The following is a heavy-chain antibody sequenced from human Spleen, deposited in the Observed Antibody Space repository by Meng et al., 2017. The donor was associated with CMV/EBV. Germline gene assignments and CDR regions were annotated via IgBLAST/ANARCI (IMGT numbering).Heavy chain of an antibody. Sequence: GGSLRLSCAASGFTFSRYGMDWVRQTPGKGLEWVAFMENDGTYKYYADSVKGRFTISRDNSKNTLHLQMNSLRAEDTALYYCVKFFRWDQPDDAFDIWGHGTMATVSS. J-gene: IGHJ3*02. D-gene: IGHD1-26*01. CDR3: VKFFRWDQPDDAFDI. CDR2: MENDGTYK. CDR1: GFTFSRYG. V-gene: IGHV3-30*02.